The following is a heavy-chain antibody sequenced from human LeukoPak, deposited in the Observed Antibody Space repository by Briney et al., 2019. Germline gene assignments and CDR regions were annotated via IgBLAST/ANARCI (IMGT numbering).Heavy chain of an antibody. V-gene: IGHV3-21*01. CDR3: ARVRGDSSGYYVTAFDI. CDR2: ISSSSSYI. CDR1: GFTFSSYS. J-gene: IGHJ3*02. Sequence: GGSLRLSCAASGFTFSSYSMNWVRQAPGKGLEWVSSISSSSSYIYCADSVKGRFTISRDNAKNSLYLQMNSLRAEDTAVYYCARVRGDSSGYYVTAFDIWGQGTMVTVSS. D-gene: IGHD3-22*01.